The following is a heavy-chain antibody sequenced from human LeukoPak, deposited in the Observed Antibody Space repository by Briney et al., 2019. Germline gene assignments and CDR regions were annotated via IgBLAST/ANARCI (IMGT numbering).Heavy chain of an antibody. CDR3: ARGTYYYDSSGYSSNWYFDL. Sequence: SETLSLTCTVSGGSISSSSYYWGWIRQPPGKGLEWIGSIYYSGSTYYNPSLKSRVTISVDTSKNQFSLKLSSVTAADTAVYYCARGTYYYDSSGYSSNWYFDLWGCGTLVTVSS. CDR1: GGSISSSSYY. V-gene: IGHV4-39*01. CDR2: IYYSGST. J-gene: IGHJ2*01. D-gene: IGHD3-22*01.